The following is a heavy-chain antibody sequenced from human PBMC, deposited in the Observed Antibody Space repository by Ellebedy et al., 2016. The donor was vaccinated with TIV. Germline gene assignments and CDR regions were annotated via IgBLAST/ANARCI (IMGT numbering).Heavy chain of an antibody. V-gene: IGHV1-46*01. CDR1: GYTFSSYY. J-gene: IGHJ4*02. D-gene: IGHD3-16*01. CDR3: ARGLGHTETLTKTGFGDY. CDR2: INPSAGST. Sequence: AASVKVSCKASGYTFSSYYVHWVRQAPGQGLEWMGIINPSAGSTAYAQNFQGRVTMTRDTSTRTVYMELSSLTSEDTAMYFCARGLGHTETLTKTGFGDYWGQGTLVTVSS.